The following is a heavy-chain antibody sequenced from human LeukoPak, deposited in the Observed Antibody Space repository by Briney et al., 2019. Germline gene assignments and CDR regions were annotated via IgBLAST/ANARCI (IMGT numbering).Heavy chain of an antibody. CDR3: ARGYSSGWYNWFDP. CDR2: INHSGST. V-gene: IGHV4-34*01. J-gene: IGHJ5*02. Sequence: PPETLSLTCAVYGGSFSGYYWSWIRQPPGKGLEWIGEINHSGSTNYNPSLKSRVTISVDTSKNQFSLKLSSVTAADTAVYYCARGYSSGWYNWFDPWGQGTLVTVSS. CDR1: GGSFSGYY. D-gene: IGHD6-19*01.